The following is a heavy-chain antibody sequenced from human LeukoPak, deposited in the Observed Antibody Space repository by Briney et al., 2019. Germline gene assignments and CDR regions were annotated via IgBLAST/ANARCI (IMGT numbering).Heavy chain of an antibody. Sequence: SETLSLTCAVSGGSISSSNWWRWVRQPPGKGLEWIGSIYYSGSTYYNPSLKSRVTISVDTSKNQFSLKLSSVTAADTAVYYCARIGYCTNGVCYSLWFDPWGQGTLVTVSS. V-gene: IGHV4-4*02. J-gene: IGHJ5*02. CDR3: ARIGYCTNGVCYSLWFDP. CDR2: IYYSGST. D-gene: IGHD2-8*01. CDR1: GGSISSSNW.